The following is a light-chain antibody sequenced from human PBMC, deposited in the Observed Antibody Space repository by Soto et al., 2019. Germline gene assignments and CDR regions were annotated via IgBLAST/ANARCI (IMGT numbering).Light chain of an antibody. CDR2: GAS. CDR1: QSVNSNY. CDR3: QQDINWTFT. Sequence: IELTQSPGTLSLPPGEIASLSCSASQSVNSNYLAWYQQKPGQAPRLLFSGASSRATGIPDRFSGSGSGTVFTLTISRLEPEDFAIYYCQQDINWTFTLGQGTRLEIK. J-gene: IGKJ5*01. V-gene: IGKV3-20*01.